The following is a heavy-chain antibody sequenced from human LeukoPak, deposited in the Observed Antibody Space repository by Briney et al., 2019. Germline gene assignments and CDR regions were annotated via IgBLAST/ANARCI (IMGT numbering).Heavy chain of an antibody. J-gene: IGHJ4*02. D-gene: IGHD7-27*01. V-gene: IGHV4-59*01. CDR3: ARANWGPFDY. Sequence: QASETLSLTCTVSGGSISSYYWSWIRQPPGKGLEWIGYIYYSGSTNYNPSLKSRVTISVDTSKNQFSLKLSSVTAADTAVYYCARANWGPFDYRGQGTLVTVSS. CDR1: GGSISSYY. CDR2: IYYSGST.